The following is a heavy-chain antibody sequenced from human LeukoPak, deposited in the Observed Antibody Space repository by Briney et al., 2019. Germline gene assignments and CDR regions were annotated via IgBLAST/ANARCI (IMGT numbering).Heavy chain of an antibody. CDR3: ASVRVGAHWFNP. J-gene: IGHJ5*02. V-gene: IGHV4-30-4*08. CDR2: IYYSGSA. D-gene: IGHD1-26*01. CDR1: GGSISSGDYY. Sequence: SETLSLTCTVSGGSISSGDYYWSWIRQPPGKGLEWIGYIYYSGSAYYNPSLKSRVTISVDTSKDQFSLKLSSVTAADTAVYYCASVRVGAHWFNPWGQGTLVTVSS.